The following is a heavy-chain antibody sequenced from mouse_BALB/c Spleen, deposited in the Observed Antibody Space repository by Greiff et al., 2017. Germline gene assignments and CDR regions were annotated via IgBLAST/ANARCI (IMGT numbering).Heavy chain of an antibody. CDR2: ISSGGSYT. CDR3: VRDLGSRYAMDY. J-gene: IGHJ4*01. CDR1: GFTFSSYA. V-gene: IGHV5-9-4*01. D-gene: IGHD1-1*01. Sequence: EVMLVESGGGLVKPGGSLKLSCAASGFTFSSYAMSWVRQSPEKRLEWVAEISSGGSYTYYPDTVTGRFTISRDNAKNTLYLEMSSLRSEDTAMYYCVRDLGSRYAMDYWGQGTSVTVSS.